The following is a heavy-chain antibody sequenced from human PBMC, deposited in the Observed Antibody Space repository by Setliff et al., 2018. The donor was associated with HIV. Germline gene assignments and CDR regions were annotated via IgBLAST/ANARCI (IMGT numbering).Heavy chain of an antibody. CDR2: IYTSGST. CDR3: ARHVGGGATPSRYYFDS. V-gene: IGHV4-61*02. J-gene: IGHJ4*02. CDR1: GVSISSGSYY. Sequence: PSETLSLTCTVSGVSISSGSYYWSWIRQSAGKGLEWIGRIYTSGSTNDNPSLKRRITISVDTSNNQFSLSMSSVTASDTAVYYCARHVGGGATPSRYYFDSWGQGTLVTVSS. D-gene: IGHD3-10*01.